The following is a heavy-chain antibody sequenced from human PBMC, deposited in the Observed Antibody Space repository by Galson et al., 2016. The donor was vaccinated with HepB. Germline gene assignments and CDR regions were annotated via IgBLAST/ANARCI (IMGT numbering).Heavy chain of an antibody. CDR2: ISGNTTLI. CDR3: ARDRQHAHYCHGLDV. CDR1: GFSFSTND. J-gene: IGHJ6*04. D-gene: IGHD6-13*01. Sequence: SLRLSCAASGFSFSTNDMNWVRQAPGQGLEWIADISGNTTLIYYADSVKGRFTISRDNVTNSLYLEMNNLRVEDTAVYYCARDRQHAHYCHGLDVWGKGTTITVSS. V-gene: IGHV3-48*01.